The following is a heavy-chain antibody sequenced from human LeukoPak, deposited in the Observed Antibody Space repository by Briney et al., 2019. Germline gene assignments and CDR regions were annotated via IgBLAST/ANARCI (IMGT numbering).Heavy chain of an antibody. D-gene: IGHD4-17*01. Sequence: ASVKVSCKASGYTFTGYYMHWVRQASGQGLEWMGWINPNSGGTNYAQKFQGRVTMTRDTSISTAYMELSRLRSDDTAVYYCARGLYGDYWFDPWGQGTLVTVSS. J-gene: IGHJ5*02. CDR3: ARGLYGDYWFDP. CDR1: GYTFTGYY. V-gene: IGHV1-2*02. CDR2: INPNSGGT.